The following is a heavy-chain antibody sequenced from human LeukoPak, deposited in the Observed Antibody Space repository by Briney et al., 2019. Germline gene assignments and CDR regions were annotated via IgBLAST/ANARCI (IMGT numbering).Heavy chain of an antibody. CDR1: GGSFSGYY. Sequence: SETLSLTCAVYGGSFSGYYWSWIRQPPGKGLEWIGEINHSGSTNYNPSLESRVTISVDTSKNQFSLKLSSVTAADTAVYYCARGLGYCSSTSCYGPIGYWGQGTLVTVSS. V-gene: IGHV4-34*01. D-gene: IGHD2-2*01. CDR2: INHSGST. CDR3: ARGLGYCSSTSCYGPIGY. J-gene: IGHJ4*02.